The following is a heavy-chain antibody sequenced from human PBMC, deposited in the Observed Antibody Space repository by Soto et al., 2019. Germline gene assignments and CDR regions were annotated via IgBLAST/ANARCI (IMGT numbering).Heavy chain of an antibody. J-gene: IGHJ5*02. CDR3: ARRITIFGVVGWFDP. D-gene: IGHD3-3*01. V-gene: IGHV1-18*04. Sequence: QVQLVQSGAEVKKPGASVKVSCKASGYTFTSYVISCVRQAPGQGLEWMGWISAYNGNTNYAQKLQGRGTMTTDTSTSTAYMELRSLRSDDTAVYYCARRITIFGVVGWFDPWGQGTLVTVSS. CDR2: ISAYNGNT. CDR1: GYTFTSYV.